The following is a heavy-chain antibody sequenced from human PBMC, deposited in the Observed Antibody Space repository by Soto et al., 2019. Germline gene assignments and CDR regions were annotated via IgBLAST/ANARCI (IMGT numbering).Heavy chain of an antibody. CDR1: GFIFTNYA. Sequence: GGSLRLSCAVPGFIFTNYAMNWVRQAPGKGLEWVSVIGGRGNSAYYADSVQGRFTISRDNSKNTLSLQMSSLTDDDTTIEYRVGEGRGSFDFWARGTMVTVSS. J-gene: IGHJ3*01. D-gene: IGHD5-12*01. V-gene: IGHV3-23*01. CDR3: VGEGRGSFDF. CDR2: IGGRGNSA.